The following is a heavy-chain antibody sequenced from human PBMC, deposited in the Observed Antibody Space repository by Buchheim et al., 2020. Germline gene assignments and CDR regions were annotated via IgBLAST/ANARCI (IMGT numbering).Heavy chain of an antibody. J-gene: IGHJ4*02. V-gene: IGHV4-61*02. D-gene: IGHD3-9*01. CDR2: IYTSGST. CDR1: GGSISSGSYY. Sequence: QVQLQESGPGLVKPSQTLSLTCTVSGGSISSGSYYWSWIRQPAGKGLEWIGRIYTSGSTNYNPSLKSRVTKSVDTSKNQFSLKLSSVTAADTAVYYCAREVYDILTGYYFDYWGQGTL. CDR3: AREVYDILTGYYFDY.